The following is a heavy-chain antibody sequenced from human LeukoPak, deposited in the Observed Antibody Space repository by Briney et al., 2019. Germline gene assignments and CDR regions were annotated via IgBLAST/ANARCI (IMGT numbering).Heavy chain of an antibody. J-gene: IGHJ4*02. D-gene: IGHD2-21*01. V-gene: IGHV1-69*04. Sequence: SVKVSCKASGGSFFTYGVSWVRQAPGQGLEWMGRIIPIIGMTNYAEKFQGRVTITADKSTSTAYMELSSLGSEDTAVYYCARPAPTNGLDHWGQGTLVTVSS. CDR2: IIPIIGMT. CDR1: GGSFFTYG. CDR3: ARPAPTNGLDH.